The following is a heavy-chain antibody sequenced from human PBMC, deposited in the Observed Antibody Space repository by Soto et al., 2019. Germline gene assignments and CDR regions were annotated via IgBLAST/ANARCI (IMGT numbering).Heavy chain of an antibody. J-gene: IGHJ4*02. CDR3: AKELSNYVYSYFDY. CDR1: GFTFSSYG. V-gene: IGHV3-30*18. CDR2: ISYDGSNK. Sequence: QVQLVESGGGVVQPGRSLRLSCAASGFTFSSYGMHWVRQAPGKGMEWVAVISYDGSNKYYADSVTGRFTISRDNSKNTLYLQMNSLRAEDTAVYYCAKELSNYVYSYFDYWGQGTLVTVSS. D-gene: IGHD4-4*01.